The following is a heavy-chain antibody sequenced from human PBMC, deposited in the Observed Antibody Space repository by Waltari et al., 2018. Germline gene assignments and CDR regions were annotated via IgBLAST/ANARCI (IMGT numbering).Heavy chain of an antibody. Sequence: QVQLVESGGGVVQPGRSLRLSCAASGFTFSSYGMHWVRQAPGKGLEWVAVIWYDGSKKYYADSVKGRFTISRDNSKNTLYLQMNSLRAEDTAVYYCARDYPSGGTGTFDYWGQGTLVTVSS. D-gene: IGHD1-1*01. J-gene: IGHJ4*02. CDR2: IWYDGSKK. V-gene: IGHV3-33*01. CDR1: GFTFSSYG. CDR3: ARDYPSGGTGTFDY.